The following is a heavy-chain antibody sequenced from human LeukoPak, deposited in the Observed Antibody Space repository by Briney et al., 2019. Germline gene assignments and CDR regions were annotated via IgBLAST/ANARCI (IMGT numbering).Heavy chain of an antibody. CDR3: AGDSYYYGFNPGRSGYSPLDY. V-gene: IGHV3-30-3*01. CDR1: GFTFSSYA. CDR2: ISYDGSNK. Sequence: PGGSLRLSCVASGFTFSSYAMHWVRQAPGKGLEWVAVISYDGSNKYYADSVKGRFTISRDNSKNTLYLQMNGLRAEDTAVYYCAGDSYYYGFNPGRSGYSPLDYWGQGALVTVSS. J-gene: IGHJ4*02. D-gene: IGHD3-10*01.